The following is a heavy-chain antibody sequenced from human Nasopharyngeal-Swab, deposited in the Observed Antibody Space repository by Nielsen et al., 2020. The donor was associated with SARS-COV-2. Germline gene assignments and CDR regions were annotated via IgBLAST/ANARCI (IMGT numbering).Heavy chain of an antibody. CDR2: IYYSGST. CDR3: ARSPSSSWSTYYYGMDV. D-gene: IGHD6-13*01. J-gene: IGHJ6*02. Sequence: WIRQPPGKGLEWIGSIYYSGSTYYNPSLKSRVTISVHTSKNQLSLKLSSVTAADTAVYYCARSPSSSWSTYYYGMDVWGQGTTVTVSS. V-gene: IGHV4-39*01.